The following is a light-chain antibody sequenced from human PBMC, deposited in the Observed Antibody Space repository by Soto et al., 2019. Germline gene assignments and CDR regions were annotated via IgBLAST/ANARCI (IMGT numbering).Light chain of an antibody. V-gene: IGLV1-44*01. Sequence: QSVLSQPPSASATPGQRVTISCSGSSSNIGRNAVNWYHQLPGTAPKLLIYSNNQRPSGVPDRFSGSKSGTSASLAISGLQSEDEADYYCAAWDASLNAYVFGSGTKVTVL. CDR2: SNN. J-gene: IGLJ1*01. CDR1: SSNIGRNA. CDR3: AAWDASLNAYV.